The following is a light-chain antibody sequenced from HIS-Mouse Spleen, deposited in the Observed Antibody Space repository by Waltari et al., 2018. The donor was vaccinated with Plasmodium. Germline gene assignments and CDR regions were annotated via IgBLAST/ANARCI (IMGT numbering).Light chain of an antibody. J-gene: IGLJ3*02. Sequence: SYELTQPPSVSVSPGQTARLPCPGNHFPKNKSVWYQQKSGQAPVLVIYEDSKRPSGIPERFSGSSSGTMATLTISGAQVEDEADYYCYSTDSSGNHRVFGGGTKLTVL. V-gene: IGLV3-10*01. CDR3: YSTDSSGNHRV. CDR1: HFPKNK. CDR2: EDS.